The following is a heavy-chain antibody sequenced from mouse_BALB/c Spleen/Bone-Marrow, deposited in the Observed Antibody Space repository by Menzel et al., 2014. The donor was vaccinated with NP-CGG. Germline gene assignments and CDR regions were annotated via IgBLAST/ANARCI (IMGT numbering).Heavy chain of an antibody. J-gene: IGHJ2*01. CDR3: ARELYYFDY. V-gene: IGHV3-5*02. Sequence: DVKLQESGPGLVKPSQTVSLPCTVTGISITTGNYRWSWIRQFPGNKLEWIGYIYYSGTITYNPSLTSRTTITRDTSKNQFSLEMNSLTAEDTATYYCARELYYFDYWGQGTTLTVSS. CDR2: IYYSGTI. CDR1: GISITTGNYR.